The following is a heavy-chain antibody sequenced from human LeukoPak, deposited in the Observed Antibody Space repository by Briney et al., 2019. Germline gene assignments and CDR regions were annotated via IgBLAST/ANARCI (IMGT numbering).Heavy chain of an antibody. CDR1: GGSISSYY. D-gene: IGHD6-25*01. CDR3: ARGLVSGEQRLAARVYYYYYMDV. J-gene: IGHJ6*03. V-gene: IGHV4-4*07. Sequence: SETLSLTCTVPGGSISSYYWGWVRQPAGKGLEWIGRIYTRGSTNYNPSLKSRVTSSEDTAQNQCSRKLRSVTAADTAVYYCARGLVSGEQRLAARVYYYYYMDVWGKGTTVTVSS. CDR2: IYTRGST.